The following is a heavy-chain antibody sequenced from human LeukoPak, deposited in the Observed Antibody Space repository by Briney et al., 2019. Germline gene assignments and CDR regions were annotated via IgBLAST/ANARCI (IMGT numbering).Heavy chain of an antibody. CDR3: ARGPIMMREVSYDY. J-gene: IGHJ4*02. Sequence: ASVKVSCKASGYTFTGYYMHWVRQAPGQGLEWMGWINPNSGGTNYAQKFQGRVTMTRDTSISTAYMELSRLRSDDTAVYYCARGPIMMREVSYDYWGQGTLVTVSS. CDR1: GYTFTGYY. CDR2: INPNSGGT. V-gene: IGHV1-2*02. D-gene: IGHD3-16*01.